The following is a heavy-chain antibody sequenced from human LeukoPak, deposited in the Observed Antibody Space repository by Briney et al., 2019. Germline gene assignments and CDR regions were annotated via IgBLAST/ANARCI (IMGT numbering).Heavy chain of an antibody. V-gene: IGHV4-31*03. CDR3: ARSRYCSGGSCYSFDY. Sequence: SETLSLTCTVSGGSISSGGYYWSWIRQHPGKGLEWIGYIYYSGSTYYNPSLKSRVTISVDRSKNQFSLKLSSVTAADTAVYYCARSRYCSGGSCYSFDYWGQGTLVTVSS. D-gene: IGHD2-15*01. CDR2: IYYSGST. J-gene: IGHJ4*02. CDR1: GGSISSGGYY.